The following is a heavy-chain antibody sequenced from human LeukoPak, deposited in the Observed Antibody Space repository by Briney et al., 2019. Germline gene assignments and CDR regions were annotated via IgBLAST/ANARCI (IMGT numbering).Heavy chain of an antibody. J-gene: IGHJ6*02. Sequence: PGGSLRLSCAASGFTFRTSWMHWVRQAPGKGLVWVSLIKNDGITTTYADSVKGRFTISRDNSKNTLYLQMNSLRAEDTAVYNCARDRGSREDGMDVWGQGTTVTVSS. CDR2: IKNDGITT. V-gene: IGHV3-74*01. D-gene: IGHD1-26*01. CDR3: ARDRGSREDGMDV. CDR1: GFTFRTSW.